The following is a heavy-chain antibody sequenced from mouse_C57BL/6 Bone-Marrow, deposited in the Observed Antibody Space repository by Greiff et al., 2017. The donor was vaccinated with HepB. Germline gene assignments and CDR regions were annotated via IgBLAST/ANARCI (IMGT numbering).Heavy chain of an antibody. D-gene: IGHD1-2*01. CDR3: ARDYYGPYYFDY. V-gene: IGHV1-59*01. CDR2: IDPSDSYT. J-gene: IGHJ2*01. Sequence: QVQLQQPGAELVRPGPSVKLSCKASGYTFTSYWMHWVKQRPGQGLEWIGVIDPSDSYTNYNQKFKGKATLTVDTSSSTAYMQLSSLTSEDSAVYYCARDYYGPYYFDYWGQGTTLTVSS. CDR1: GYTFTSYW.